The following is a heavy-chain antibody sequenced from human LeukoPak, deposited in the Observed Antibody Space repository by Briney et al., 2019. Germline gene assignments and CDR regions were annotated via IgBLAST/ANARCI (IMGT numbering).Heavy chain of an antibody. CDR1: ADTFLMYD. J-gene: IGHJ6*03. Sequence: VASVKVSCKASADTFLMYDISWVRQAPGQGLEWMGGFIPIFGSADYMQKFQGRVTFSTDESMTTAYMDLSSLTSEDTAVYYCDRNLIAVTGTAPDSSYSYIDVWGKGTTVIVSS. CDR3: DRNLIAVTGTAPDSSYSYIDV. D-gene: IGHD6-19*01. V-gene: IGHV1-69*05. CDR2: FIPIFGSA.